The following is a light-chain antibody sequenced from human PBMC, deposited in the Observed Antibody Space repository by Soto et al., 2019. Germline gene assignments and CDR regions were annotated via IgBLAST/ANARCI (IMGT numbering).Light chain of an antibody. CDR1: SSNIGSNT. CDR2: SNN. V-gene: IGLV1-44*01. CDR3: AAWDDSLNGLV. J-gene: IGLJ3*02. Sequence: QAVVTQPPSASGTPGQRVTISCSGSSSNIGSNTVNWYQHLPGTAPKLLIYSNNQRPSGVPDRFSGSKSGTSASLAISGLQSEDEADYSCAAWDDSLNGLVFGGGTKLTVL.